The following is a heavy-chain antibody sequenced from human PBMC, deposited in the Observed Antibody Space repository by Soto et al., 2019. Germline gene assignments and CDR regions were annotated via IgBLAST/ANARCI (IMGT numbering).Heavy chain of an antibody. J-gene: IGHJ6*03. D-gene: IGHD2-15*01. CDR2: TYYRSKWYN. CDR3: ARGITCSGGSCYSRYRDDYYYYYMDV. CDR1: GDSVSSNSAA. V-gene: IGHV6-1*01. Sequence: PSQTLSLTCAISGDSVSSNSAAWNWIRQPPSRGLEWLGRTYYRSKWYNDYAVSVKSRITINPDTSKNQFSLQLNSVSPEDTAVYYCARGITCSGGSCYSRYRDDYYYYYMDVWGKGTTVTVSS.